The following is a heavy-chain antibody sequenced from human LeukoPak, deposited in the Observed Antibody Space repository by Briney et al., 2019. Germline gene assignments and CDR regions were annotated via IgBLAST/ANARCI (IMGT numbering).Heavy chain of an antibody. CDR2: IYYSGST. CDR1: GGSISSGDYY. V-gene: IGHV4-30-4*08. D-gene: IGHD3-3*01. Sequence: PSQTLSLTCTVSGGSISSGDYYWSWIRQPPGKGLEWIGYIYYSGSTYYNPSLKSRVTISVDTSKNQFSLKLSSVTAADTPVYYCARAVYFWSGYPPYYYYMDVWGRGTTVTVSS. J-gene: IGHJ6*03. CDR3: ARAVYFWSGYPPYYYYMDV.